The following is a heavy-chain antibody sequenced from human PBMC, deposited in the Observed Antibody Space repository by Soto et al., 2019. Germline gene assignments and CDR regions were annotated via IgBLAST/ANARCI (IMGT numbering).Heavy chain of an antibody. J-gene: IGHJ6*02. D-gene: IGHD6-13*01. V-gene: IGHV5-51*01. CDR2: IYPGDSDT. CDR1: GYNFNIYW. Sequence: GESLKISCQGSGYNFNIYWIAWVRQMPGKGLEWMGIIYPGDSDTRYSPSFQGQGTISVDKSISTAYLQWSSLKASDTATYYCARRAALRTNGMDVWGQGTTVTVSS. CDR3: ARRAALRTNGMDV.